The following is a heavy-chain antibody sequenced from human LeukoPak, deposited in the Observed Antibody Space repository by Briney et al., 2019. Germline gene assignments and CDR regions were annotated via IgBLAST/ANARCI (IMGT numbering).Heavy chain of an antibody. V-gene: IGHV4-38-2*02. CDR3: ARRRVGATVDY. Sequence: SETLSLTCTVSGYSISSGYYWGWIRQPPGKGLEWIGSIYHSGSTYYNPSLKSRVTISLDTSKNQFSLKVSSVTAADTAVYYCARRRVGATVDYWGQGTLVTVSS. CDR1: GYSISSGYY. J-gene: IGHJ4*02. D-gene: IGHD1-26*01. CDR2: IYHSGST.